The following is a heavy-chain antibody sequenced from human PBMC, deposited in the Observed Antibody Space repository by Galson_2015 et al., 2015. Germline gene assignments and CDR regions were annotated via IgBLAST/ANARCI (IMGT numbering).Heavy chain of an antibody. J-gene: IGHJ6*02. CDR2: MNPHRGNT. V-gene: IGHV1-8*01. CDR3: ARGKGVVVVAATHGMDV. Sequence: SVKVSCKASGYTFTSYDINWVRQATGHGLEWMGWMNPHRGNTGYAQKFQGRVTMTRNTSISTAYMELSSLRSEDTAVYYCARGKGVVVVAATHGMDVWGQGTTVTVSS. D-gene: IGHD2-15*01. CDR1: GYTFTSYD.